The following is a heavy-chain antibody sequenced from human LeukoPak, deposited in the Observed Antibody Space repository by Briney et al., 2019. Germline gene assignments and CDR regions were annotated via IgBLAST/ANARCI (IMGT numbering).Heavy chain of an antibody. CDR2: IIPIFGTA. D-gene: IGHD3-22*01. Sequence: GASVKVSCKASGGTFSSYAISWVRQAPGQGLEWMGGIIPIFGTANYAQKFQGRVTITADESTSTAYMELSSLRSEDTAVYYCARDSGYHDSSGYYYWGQGTLVTVSS. J-gene: IGHJ4*02. CDR3: ARDSGYHDSSGYYY. V-gene: IGHV1-69*13. CDR1: GGTFSSYA.